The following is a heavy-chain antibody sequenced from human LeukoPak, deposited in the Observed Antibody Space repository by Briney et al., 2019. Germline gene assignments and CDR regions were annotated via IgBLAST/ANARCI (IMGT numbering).Heavy chain of an antibody. CDR2: MNPNSGNT. D-gene: IGHD3-22*01. J-gene: IGHJ4*02. CDR1: GYTFTSYD. Sequence: ASVKVSCKASGYTFTSYDINWVRQATGQGLEWMGWMNPNSGNTGYAQKFQGRVTITADESTSTAYMELSSLRSEDTAVYYCASGLDSGSSDYWGQGTLVTVSS. CDR3: ASGLDSGSSDY. V-gene: IGHV1-8*01.